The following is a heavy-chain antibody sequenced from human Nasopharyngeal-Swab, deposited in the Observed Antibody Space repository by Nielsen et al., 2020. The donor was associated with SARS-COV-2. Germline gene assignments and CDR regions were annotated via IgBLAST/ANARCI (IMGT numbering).Heavy chain of an antibody. CDR2: IIPIFGTA. CDR3: ARGRITIFGVDYWYFDL. J-gene: IGHJ2*01. D-gene: IGHD3-3*01. V-gene: IGHV1-69*13. CDR1: GGTFSSYA. Sequence: SVKVSCKASGGTFSSYAISWVRQAPGQGLEWMGGIIPIFGTANYAQKFQGRVTITADESTSTAYMELRSLRSDDTAVYYCARGRITIFGVDYWYFDLWGRGTLVTVSS.